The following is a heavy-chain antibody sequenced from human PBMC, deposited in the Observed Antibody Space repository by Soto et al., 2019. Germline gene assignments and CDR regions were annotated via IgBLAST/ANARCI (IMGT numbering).Heavy chain of an antibody. CDR2: ISGSGGST. D-gene: IGHD6-13*01. V-gene: IGHV3-23*01. Sequence: EVPLLESGGGLVQPGGSLRLSCAASGFTFGSYAMNWVRQAPGKGLEWVSVISGSGGSTYYADSVKGRFTISRVNSKNTLYLQMTSLRAEDTAVYYCPRRSSRWYFDYWGQGTLVTVSS. J-gene: IGHJ4*02. CDR3: PRRSSRWYFDY. CDR1: GFTFGSYA.